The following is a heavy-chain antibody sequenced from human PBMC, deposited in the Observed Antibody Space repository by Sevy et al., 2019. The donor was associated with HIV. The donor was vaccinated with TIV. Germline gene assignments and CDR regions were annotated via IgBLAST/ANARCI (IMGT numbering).Heavy chain of an antibody. CDR1: GFTFSSYG. CDR3: AKVYRVAATDDAFDI. V-gene: IGHV3-30*18. CDR2: ISYDGSNK. Sequence: GGSLRLSCAASGFTFSSYGMHWDRQAPGKGLEWVAVISYDGSNKYYADSVKGRFTISRDNSKNTLYLQMNSLRAEDTAVYYCAKVYRVAATDDAFDIWGQGTMVTVSS. J-gene: IGHJ3*02. D-gene: IGHD2-15*01.